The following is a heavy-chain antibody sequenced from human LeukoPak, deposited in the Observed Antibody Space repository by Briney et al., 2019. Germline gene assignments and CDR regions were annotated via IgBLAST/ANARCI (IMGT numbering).Heavy chain of an antibody. CDR1: GGSFSGYY. D-gene: IGHD6-13*01. J-gene: IGHJ4*02. CDR2: IYYTGSA. Sequence: SETLSLTCAVYGGSFSGYYWSWIRQPPGKGLEWIGSIYYTGSASYNPSLKSRATISVDTSKNQISLKLTSVTAADTAVYYCASYISTPGRRNLACWGQGTLVTVSS. V-gene: IGHV4-34*01. CDR3: ASYISTPGRRNLAC.